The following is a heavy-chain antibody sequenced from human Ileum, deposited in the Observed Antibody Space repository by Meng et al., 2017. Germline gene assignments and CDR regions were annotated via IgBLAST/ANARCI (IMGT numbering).Heavy chain of an antibody. V-gene: IGHV1-2*02. CDR1: GYTFTGYF. J-gene: IGHJ4*02. D-gene: IGHD3-9*01. CDR2: IKPYNGDT. Sequence: ASVKVSCKASGYTFTGYFMHWVRQGPGQGPEWVGWIKPYNGDTEYAQKFQGRVTMTRDTSISTAYMELSRLTSDDTAVYYCAREGHDILTGYYKTFDYWGQGSLVTVSS. CDR3: AREGHDILTGYYKTFDY.